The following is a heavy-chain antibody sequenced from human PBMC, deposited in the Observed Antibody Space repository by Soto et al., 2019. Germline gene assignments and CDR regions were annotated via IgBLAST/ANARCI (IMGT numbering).Heavy chain of an antibody. CDR3: ATELHAAAAQFTDAFDI. J-gene: IGHJ3*02. CDR1: GYTLTGLS. CDR2: FDPEDGET. Sequence: ASVKVSFKVSGYTLTGLSMHWVRQAPGKGLEWMGGFDPEDGETIYAQKFQGRVTMTEDTSTDTAYMELSSLRSEDTAVYYCATELHAAAAQFTDAFDIWGQGTMVTVSS. V-gene: IGHV1-24*01. D-gene: IGHD6-13*01.